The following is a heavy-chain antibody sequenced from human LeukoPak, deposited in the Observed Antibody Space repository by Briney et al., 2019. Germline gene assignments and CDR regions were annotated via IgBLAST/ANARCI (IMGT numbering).Heavy chain of an antibody. CDR2: TYYSGST. J-gene: IGHJ5*02. D-gene: IGHD2-2*01. CDR3: ARDVVPAARRSYNWFDP. V-gene: IGHV4-59*01. Sequence: ASETLSLTCTGSGGSTSSYYWSWIRQPPGKGLEWIGYTYYSGSTNYNPSLKSRVTISVDTSKNQFSLKLSSVTAADTAVYYCARDVVPAARRSYNWFDPWGQGTLVTVSS. CDR1: GGSTSSYY.